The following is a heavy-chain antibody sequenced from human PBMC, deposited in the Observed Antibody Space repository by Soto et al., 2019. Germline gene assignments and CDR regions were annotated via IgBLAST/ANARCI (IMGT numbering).Heavy chain of an antibody. CDR2: FDPEDGET. V-gene: IGHV1-24*01. CDR1: GYTLTELS. CDR3: ATIGYSSSWYWFDP. J-gene: IGHJ5*02. D-gene: IGHD6-13*01. Sequence: ASVKVSCKVSGYTLTELSMHWVRQAPGKGLEWMGGFDPEDGETIYAQKFQGRVTMTEDTSTDTAYMELSSLRSEDTAAYYCATIGYSSSWYWFDPWGQGTLVTVSS.